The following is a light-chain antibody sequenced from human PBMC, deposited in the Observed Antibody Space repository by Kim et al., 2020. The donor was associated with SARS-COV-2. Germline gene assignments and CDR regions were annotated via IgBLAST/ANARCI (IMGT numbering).Light chain of an antibody. CDR1: EDITMY. Sequence: DIQMTQSPSSLSASVGDRVTITCQASEDITMYLNWYQQKPGKAPNLLIYDASKLETGVPLRISGSGSGKDFTFTISNLQPEDIGTYYCQRYDDFPFTFGGGTKLEI. V-gene: IGKV1-33*01. CDR3: QRYDDFPFT. J-gene: IGKJ4*01. CDR2: DAS.